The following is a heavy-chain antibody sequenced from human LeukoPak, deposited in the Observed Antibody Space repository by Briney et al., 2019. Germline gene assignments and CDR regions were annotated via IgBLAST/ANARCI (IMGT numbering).Heavy chain of an antibody. CDR2: IYYSGST. CDR1: GGFISSYY. V-gene: IGHV4-59*01. CDR3: AREGHDYSADY. D-gene: IGHD4-11*01. J-gene: IGHJ4*02. Sequence: PSETLSLTCTVSGGFISSYYWSWIRQPPGKGLEWIGYIYYSGSTNYNPSLKSRVTISVDTSKNQFSLKLSSVTAADTAVYYCAREGHDYSADYWGQGTLVTVSS.